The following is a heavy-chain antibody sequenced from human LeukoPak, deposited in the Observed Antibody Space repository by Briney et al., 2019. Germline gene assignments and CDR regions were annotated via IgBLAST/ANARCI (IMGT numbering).Heavy chain of an antibody. CDR1: GFTSFDFP. CDR2: IRSDGTI. D-gene: IGHD2/OR15-2a*01. V-gene: IGHV3-69-1*01. J-gene: IGHJ3*02. Sequence: GGSLRLSCEASGFTSFDFPMNWVRQAPGKGLEWVSHIRSDGTITYADSVKGRFAISRDDAKTSVYLQMNSPRDEDTAIYYCARDNIWAFDMWGQGTMVTVSS. CDR3: ARDNIWAFDM.